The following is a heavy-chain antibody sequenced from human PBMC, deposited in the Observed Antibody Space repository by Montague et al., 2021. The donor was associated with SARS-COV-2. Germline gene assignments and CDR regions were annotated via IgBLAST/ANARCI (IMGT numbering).Heavy chain of an antibody. Sequence: SLRLSCAASGFTFGSYEMNWFRQAPGKGPEWVSYISSSGSPIYYADSVKGRFTIPRDNARNSLYLQLNNLRAEDTAVYYCARDPNWGAHWGQGNLVTVSS. CDR1: GFTFGSYE. CDR3: ARDPNWGAH. CDR2: ISSSGSPI. D-gene: IGHD7-27*01. J-gene: IGHJ1*01. V-gene: IGHV3-48*03.